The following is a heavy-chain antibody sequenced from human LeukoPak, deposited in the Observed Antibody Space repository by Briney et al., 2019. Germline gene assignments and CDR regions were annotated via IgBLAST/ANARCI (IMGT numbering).Heavy chain of an antibody. J-gene: IGHJ4*02. Sequence: SETLSLTCTVSGDFISTYYWSWIRQPPGKGLEWIGYVYYTGSTNYNPSLKGRVTISVDTSKNQFFLKLSSVTAADTAMYYCARENTSIDYWGQGTLVTVSS. D-gene: IGHD2/OR15-2a*01. CDR2: VYYTGST. CDR3: ARENTSIDY. CDR1: GDFISTYY. V-gene: IGHV4-59*01.